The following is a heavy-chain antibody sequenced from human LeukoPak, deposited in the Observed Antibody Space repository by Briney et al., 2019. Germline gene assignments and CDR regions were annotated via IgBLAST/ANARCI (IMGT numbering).Heavy chain of an antibody. CDR3: ARGLKYYYDSSGYPPLGY. J-gene: IGHJ4*02. CDR1: GGSFSGYY. CDR2: INHSGST. D-gene: IGHD3-22*01. V-gene: IGHV4-34*01. Sequence: PSETLSLTCAVYGGSFSGYYWSWIRQPPGKGLEWIGEINHSGSTNYNPSLKSRVTISVDTSKNQFSLKPSSVTAADTAVYYCARGLKYYYDSSGYPPLGYWGQGTLVTVSS.